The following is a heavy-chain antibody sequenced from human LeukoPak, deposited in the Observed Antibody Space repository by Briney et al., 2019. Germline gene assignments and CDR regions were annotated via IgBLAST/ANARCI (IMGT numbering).Heavy chain of an antibody. CDR3: ARERAFGELTGVDY. CDR1: GGSISSSSYY. CDR2: IYYSGST. D-gene: IGHD3-10*01. V-gene: IGHV4-39*07. J-gene: IGHJ4*02. Sequence: SETLSLTCSLSGGSISSSSYYWGWIRQPPGKGLEWIGSIYYSGSTYYNPSLKSRVTISVDTSKNQFSLKLSSVTAADTAVYYCARERAFGELTGVDYWAQGTLVTVS.